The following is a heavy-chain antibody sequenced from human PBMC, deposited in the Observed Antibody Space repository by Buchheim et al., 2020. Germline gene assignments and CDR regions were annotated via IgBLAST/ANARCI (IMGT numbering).Heavy chain of an antibody. D-gene: IGHD1-26*01. J-gene: IGHJ6*02. V-gene: IGHV4-59*01. CDR3: VGEGGVVGATEDYYGVDF. Sequence: QVQLQESGPGLVRPSETLSLTCTVSGGSISSYYWSWIRQPPGQGLEWIGYMYYSGITNYNTSLKSRVTISVDTSTNQFTRNLRSVTAADMAVDFCVGEGGVVGATEDYYGVDFWGQGTT. CDR2: MYYSGIT. CDR1: GGSISSYY.